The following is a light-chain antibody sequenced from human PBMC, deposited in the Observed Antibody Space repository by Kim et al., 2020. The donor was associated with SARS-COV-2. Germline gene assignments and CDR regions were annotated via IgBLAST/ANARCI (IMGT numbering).Light chain of an antibody. V-gene: IGKV3-20*01. CDR3: QQYETSPWT. CDR1: QSVSSSY. CDR2: DAS. Sequence: EIVLTQSPGTLSLSPGQRATLSCWASQSVSSSYLAWYQQRPGQAPRLLIYDASTRATGIPDRFSGSGSGTDFTLTISRLEPEDFAVYYCQQYETSPWTFGQGTKVDIK. J-gene: IGKJ1*01.